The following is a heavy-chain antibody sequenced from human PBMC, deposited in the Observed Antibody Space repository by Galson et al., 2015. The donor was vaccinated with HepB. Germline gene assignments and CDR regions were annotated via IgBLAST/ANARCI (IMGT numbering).Heavy chain of an antibody. CDR1: GFTFSSYA. V-gene: IGHV3-30-3*01. CDR2: ISYDGSNK. D-gene: IGHD3-16*01. CDR3: ARVGEYQMGSSYYYGMGV. J-gene: IGHJ6*02. Sequence: LRLSCAASGFTFSSYAMHWVRQAPGKGLEWVTFISYDGSNKYYADSVKGRFTISRDNSKNTLYLQMNSLRAEDTAVYYCARVGEYQMGSSYYYGMGVWGQGTTVTVSS.